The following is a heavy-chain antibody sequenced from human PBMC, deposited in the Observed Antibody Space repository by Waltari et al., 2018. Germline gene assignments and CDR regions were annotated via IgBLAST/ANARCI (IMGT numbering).Heavy chain of an antibody. V-gene: IGHV3-13*01. Sequence: EVQLVESGGGLVQPGGSLILSCAATGFTFRPYDRHWVRQGTGKRLEWVSAIGTYGNTFYIDAVKGRFTISRENAKSSLYLQMNSLRAEDTAMYYCAGVNWNDRTFAIWGQGTLVTVSS. J-gene: IGHJ3*02. CDR3: AGVNWNDRTFAI. CDR1: GFTFRPYD. CDR2: IGTYGNT. D-gene: IGHD1-1*01.